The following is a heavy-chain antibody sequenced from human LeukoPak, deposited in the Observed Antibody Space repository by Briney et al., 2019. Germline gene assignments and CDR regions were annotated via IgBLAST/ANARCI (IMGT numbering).Heavy chain of an antibody. Sequence: ASVKDSCKASLYTFTGYYMHGVRQAPGQGREWMGVIIPSGGSTTYAQKFQGRVTLTRDMYTSTEYLELSSLRSEDTAVYYCARDNSVRDEAWWFNPWGEGTLVTVSS. J-gene: IGHJ5*02. CDR1: LYTFTGYY. V-gene: IGHV1-46*01. CDR2: IIPSGGST. D-gene: IGHD5-24*01. CDR3: ARDNSVRDEAWWFNP.